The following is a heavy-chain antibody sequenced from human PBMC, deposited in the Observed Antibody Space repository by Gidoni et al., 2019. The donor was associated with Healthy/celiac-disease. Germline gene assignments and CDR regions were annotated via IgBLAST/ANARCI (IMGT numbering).Heavy chain of an antibody. CDR1: GGSIRSSSYY. D-gene: IGHD4-17*01. J-gene: IGHJ3*02. Sequence: QVQLQESGPGLVTPSETLSLTCTISGGSIRSSSYYWGWIRQPPGKGLEWIGSIYYTGSTYYNPSLKSRVIISVDTSKNQFSLKLSSVTAADTAVYYCARRGDGDYVTDAFDIWGQGTMVTVSS. V-gene: IGHV4-39*01. CDR3: ARRGDGDYVTDAFDI. CDR2: IYYTGST.